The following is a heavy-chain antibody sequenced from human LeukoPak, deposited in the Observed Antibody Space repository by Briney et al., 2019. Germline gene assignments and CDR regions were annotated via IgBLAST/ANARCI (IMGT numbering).Heavy chain of an antibody. CDR2: ISSSSSFT. D-gene: IGHD6-19*01. CDR1: GFTFSTYS. CDR3: AREVSSGWYDY. J-gene: IGHJ4*02. V-gene: IGHV3-21*01. Sequence: AGGSLRLSCVASGFTFSTYSMNWVRQAPVKGLEWVSSISSSSSFTSYADSVKGRFTIFRDNAKNSLYLQMNSLRAEDTAVFYCAREVSSGWYDYWGQGTLVTVSS.